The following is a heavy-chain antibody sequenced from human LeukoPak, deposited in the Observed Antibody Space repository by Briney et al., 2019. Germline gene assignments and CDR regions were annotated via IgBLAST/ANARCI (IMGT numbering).Heavy chain of an antibody. Sequence: GGSLRLSCAASGLTFSSYAMSWVRQAPGKGLEWVSTISGSGGSTYYADSVKGRFTISRDNSKNTLYLQMNSLRGEDTAVYYCAKALYDSSGVFDYWGQGTLVTVSS. CDR2: ISGSGGST. CDR1: GLTFSSYA. V-gene: IGHV3-23*01. D-gene: IGHD3-22*01. CDR3: AKALYDSSGVFDY. J-gene: IGHJ4*02.